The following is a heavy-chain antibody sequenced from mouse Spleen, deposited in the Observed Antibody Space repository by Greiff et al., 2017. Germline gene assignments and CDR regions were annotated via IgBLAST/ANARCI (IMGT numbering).Heavy chain of an antibody. Sequence: QVQLQQSGAELVRPGTSVKVSCKASGYAFTNYLIEWVKQRPGQGLEWIGVINPGSGGTNYNEKFKGKATLTADKSSSTAYMQLSSLTSEDSAVYFCARRALLFFYFDYWGQGTTLTVSS. CDR2: INPGSGGT. CDR1: GYAFTNYL. D-gene: IGHD2-10*01. CDR3: ARRALLFFYFDY. V-gene: IGHV1-54*01. J-gene: IGHJ2*01.